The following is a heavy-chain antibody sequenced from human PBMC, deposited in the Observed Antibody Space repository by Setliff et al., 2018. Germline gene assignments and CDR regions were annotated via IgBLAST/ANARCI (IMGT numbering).Heavy chain of an antibody. D-gene: IGHD2-21*02. Sequence: PSETLSLTCTVSGGSISTTDYYWGWIRQSPGKGLEWLGALFHTGRTHHNPSLQSRVAMSLDTSKNQFSLKLNSVTAADTAVYYCAKATGHIVVETDSFYFDKWGRGVLVTVSS. J-gene: IGHJ4*02. V-gene: IGHV4-39*01. CDR3: AKATGHIVVETDSFYFDK. CDR1: GGSISTTDYY. CDR2: LFHTGRT.